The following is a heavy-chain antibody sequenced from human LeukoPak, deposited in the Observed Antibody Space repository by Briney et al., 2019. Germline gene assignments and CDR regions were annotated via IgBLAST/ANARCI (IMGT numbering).Heavy chain of an antibody. Sequence: ASVKVSCKASGYTFTSYYMHWVRQAPGQGLEWMGIINPSGGSTSYAQKFQGRVTMTRDMSTSTVYMELSSLRSEDTAVYYCASDYGDYGLADYWGQGTLVTVSS. CDR3: ASDYGDYGLADY. V-gene: IGHV1-46*01. CDR1: GYTFTSYY. J-gene: IGHJ4*02. D-gene: IGHD4-17*01. CDR2: INPSGGST.